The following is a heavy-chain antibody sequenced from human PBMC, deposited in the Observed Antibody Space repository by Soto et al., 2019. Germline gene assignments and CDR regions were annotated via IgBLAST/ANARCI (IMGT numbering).Heavy chain of an antibody. V-gene: IGHV3-30-3*02. D-gene: IGHD5-18*01. CDR2: ISYDGISK. J-gene: IGHJ4*02. Sequence: GGSLRLSCAASGFTFSSYAMHWVRQAPGKGLEWVAVISYDGISKHYADSVKGRFSISRDNSKNTLYLQMNSLRAEDTAVYYCAKTGRYSYGPLDYWGQGTLVTVSS. CDR3: AKTGRYSYGPLDY. CDR1: GFTFSSYA.